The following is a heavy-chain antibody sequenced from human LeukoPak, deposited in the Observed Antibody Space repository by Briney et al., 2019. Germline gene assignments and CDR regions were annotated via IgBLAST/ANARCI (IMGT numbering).Heavy chain of an antibody. CDR3: AREQPYYDYVWGSYRQNYYYYYMDV. J-gene: IGHJ6*03. Sequence: SETLSLTCTVSGDSISSSSYYWGWIRQPPGKGLQWIGTIYYSGSTYYNPSLKSRVTISVDTSKNQFSLKLSSVTAADTAVYYCAREQPYYDYVWGSYRQNYYYYYMDVWGKGTTVTVSS. CDR2: IYYSGST. D-gene: IGHD3-16*02. CDR1: GDSISSSSYY. V-gene: IGHV4-39*07.